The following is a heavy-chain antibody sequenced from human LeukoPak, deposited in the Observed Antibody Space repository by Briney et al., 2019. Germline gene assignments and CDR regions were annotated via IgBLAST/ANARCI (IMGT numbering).Heavy chain of an antibody. CDR2: ISYDGSNK. Sequence: GRSLRLSCAASGFTFSSYAMHWVRQAPGKGLEWVAVISYDGSNKYYADSVKGRSTISRDNSKNTLYLQMNSLRVEDTAVYYCARAAPGERGYSYDSDYWGQGTLVTVSS. D-gene: IGHD5-18*01. CDR1: GFTFSSYA. CDR3: ARAAPGERGYSYDSDY. V-gene: IGHV3-30*04. J-gene: IGHJ4*02.